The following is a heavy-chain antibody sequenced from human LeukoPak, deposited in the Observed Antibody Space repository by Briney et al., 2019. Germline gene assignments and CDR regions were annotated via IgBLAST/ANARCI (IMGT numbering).Heavy chain of an antibody. CDR3: ASALGGQGGH. Sequence: PGGSLRLSCAASGLTFSNYWIHCVRQAPGKGLVWVSRINSDGSSTTYADSVKGRFTISRDNAKNTLFLQMNSLRADDTAVYYCASALGGQGGHWGQGTLVTVSS. J-gene: IGHJ4*02. CDR2: INSDGSST. CDR1: GLTFSNYW. V-gene: IGHV3-74*01. D-gene: IGHD1-26*01.